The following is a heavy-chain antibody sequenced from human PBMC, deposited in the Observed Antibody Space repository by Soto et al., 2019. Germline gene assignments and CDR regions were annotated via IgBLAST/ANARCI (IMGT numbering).Heavy chain of an antibody. J-gene: IGHJ4*02. CDR1: GYTFTSYA. V-gene: IGHV1-3*01. Sequence: ASVKVSCKASGYTFTSYAMHWVRQAPGQRLEWMGWINAGNGNTKYSQKFQGRVTITRDTSASTAYMELSSLRSEDTAVYYGAGLLGQLPFDYWGQGTLVTVSS. CDR3: AGLLGQLPFDY. CDR2: INAGNGNT. D-gene: IGHD2-2*01.